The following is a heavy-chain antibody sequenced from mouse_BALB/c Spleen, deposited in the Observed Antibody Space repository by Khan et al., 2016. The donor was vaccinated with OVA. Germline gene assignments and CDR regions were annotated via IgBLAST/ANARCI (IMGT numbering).Heavy chain of an antibody. CDR2: IWSDGRT. Sequence: QMQLEESGPDLVAPSQSLSITCTVSGFSLTSYAIHWVRQPPGKGLEWLVVIWSDGRTTYNSALKSRLSISKDNSKSQAFLKINSLQTDDTAMYYCARHQFPLSLDSWGQGTSVTVSS. J-gene: IGHJ4*01. CDR3: ARHQFPLSLDS. CDR1: GFSLTSYA. V-gene: IGHV2-6-2*01.